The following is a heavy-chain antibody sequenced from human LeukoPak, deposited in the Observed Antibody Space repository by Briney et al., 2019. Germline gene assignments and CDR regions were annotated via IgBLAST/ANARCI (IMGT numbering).Heavy chain of an antibody. J-gene: IGHJ4*02. D-gene: IGHD6-13*01. CDR2: ISYDGSNK. Sequence: GRSLRLSCVASGFTFSDYGMHWVRQAPGKGLEWVAVISYDGSNKYYADSVKGRFTISGDNSKNTLYLQMNSLRAEDTAVYYCARPAEAYSSSWSPPGDYWGQGTLVTVSS. V-gene: IGHV3-30*03. CDR3: ARPAEAYSSSWSPPGDY. CDR1: GFTFSDYG.